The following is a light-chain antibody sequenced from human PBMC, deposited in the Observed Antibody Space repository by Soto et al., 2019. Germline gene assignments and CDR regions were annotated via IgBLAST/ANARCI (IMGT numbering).Light chain of an antibody. CDR2: EVS. CDR1: SSDVGSYNY. V-gene: IGLV2-14*01. CDR3: SSYTSSSTLV. J-gene: IGLJ2*01. Sequence: QSVLTQPASVSGSPGQSITISCTGTSSDVGSYNYVSWYQQHPGKAPKLIIYEVSNRPSGVSNRFSGSKSGNTASLTISGLQAEDEADYYCSSYTSSSTLVFGGGTKATVL.